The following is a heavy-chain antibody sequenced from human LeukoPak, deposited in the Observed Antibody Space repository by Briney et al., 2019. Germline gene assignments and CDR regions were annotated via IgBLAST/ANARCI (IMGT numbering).Heavy chain of an antibody. D-gene: IGHD6-19*01. Sequence: QPGGSLRLSCAASGFTFSSYWMSWVRQAPGKGLEWVANVKQDGSEKYYVDSVKGRFTISRDNAKNSLYLRMNSLRAEDTAVYYCARERWLVRQAYYYYMDVWGKGTTVTVSS. CDR1: GFTFSSYW. CDR3: ARERWLVRQAYYYYMDV. J-gene: IGHJ6*03. CDR2: VKQDGSEK. V-gene: IGHV3-7*01.